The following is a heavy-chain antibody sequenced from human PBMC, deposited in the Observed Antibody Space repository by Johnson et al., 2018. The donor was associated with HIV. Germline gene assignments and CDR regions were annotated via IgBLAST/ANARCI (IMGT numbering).Heavy chain of an antibody. CDR1: GFTVSSYS. Sequence: VQLVESGGGLIQPGGYLRLSCAASGFTVSSYSMHWVRQAPGKGLEWVAVLFSGGSTYYADSVKGRFTISRDNAKNSLYLQMNSLRAEDTAVYYCARDVQVRGIVLMVTLFDAFDIWGQGTMVTVSS. V-gene: IGHV3-53*01. J-gene: IGHJ3*02. D-gene: IGHD2-8*01. CDR2: LFSGGST. CDR3: ARDVQVRGIVLMVTLFDAFDI.